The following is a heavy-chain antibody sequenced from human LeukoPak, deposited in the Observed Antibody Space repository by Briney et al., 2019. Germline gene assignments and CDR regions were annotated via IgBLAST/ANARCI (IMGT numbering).Heavy chain of an antibody. Sequence: PGRSLRLSCAASGFTFSSYGMHWVRQAPGKGLEWVAVISYDGSNKYYADSVKGRFTISRGNSKNTLYLQMNSLRAEDTAVYYCAKDGEDIVATILRSEGYYFDYWGQGTLVTVSS. V-gene: IGHV3-30*18. CDR3: AKDGEDIVATILRSEGYYFDY. J-gene: IGHJ4*02. CDR2: ISYDGSNK. CDR1: GFTFSSYG. D-gene: IGHD5-12*01.